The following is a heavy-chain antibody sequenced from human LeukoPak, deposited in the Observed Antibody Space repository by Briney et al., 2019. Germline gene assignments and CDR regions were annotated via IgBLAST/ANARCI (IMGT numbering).Heavy chain of an antibody. Sequence: ETLSLTCTVSGDAISGTNYYWNWIRQPPGKGLEWIGYTNYIGSTDYNPYLKSRVTISVDSSKNQFSLKLNSVTAADTAVYYCARRSTNWFDPWGQGTLVTVSS. CDR3: ARRSTNWFDP. CDR1: GDAISGTNYY. D-gene: IGHD2-2*01. CDR2: TNYIGST. V-gene: IGHV4-61*01. J-gene: IGHJ5*02.